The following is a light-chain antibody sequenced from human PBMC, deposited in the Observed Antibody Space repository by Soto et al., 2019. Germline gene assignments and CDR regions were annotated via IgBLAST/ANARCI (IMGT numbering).Light chain of an antibody. CDR1: ESISSW. J-gene: IGKJ4*01. CDR3: HQYSASHT. Sequence: DIQMTQSPSTLSAYVGDRIIITCRASESISSWLAWYQQKPGKAPKLLIYKASTLESGVPSRFSASGSGTEFTLTISSLQPDDSATYFCHQYSASHTFGGGTRWIS. V-gene: IGKV1-5*03. CDR2: KAS.